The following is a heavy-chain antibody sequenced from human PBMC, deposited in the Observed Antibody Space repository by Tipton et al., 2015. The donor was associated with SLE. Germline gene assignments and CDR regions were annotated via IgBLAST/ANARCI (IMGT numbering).Heavy chain of an antibody. J-gene: IGHJ4*02. Sequence: SLRLSCVASGFTFGNYAMSWVRQAPGKGLDWVSDISAFGRDPYYVDSVKGRFTISRDDSKNTLYLQMSRLRADDTAVYYCARGYCSDGVCYGFGFFDYWGQGNLVTVSS. V-gene: IGHV3-23*01. CDR3: ARGYCSDGVCYGFGFFDY. CDR2: ISAFGRDP. D-gene: IGHD2-8*01. CDR1: GFTFGNYA.